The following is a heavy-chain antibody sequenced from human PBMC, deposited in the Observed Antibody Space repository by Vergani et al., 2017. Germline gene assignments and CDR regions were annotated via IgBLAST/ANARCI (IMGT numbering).Heavy chain of an antibody. J-gene: IGHJ4*02. Sequence: EVQLLESGGGLVQPGGSLRLSCAASGFTFSSYAMNWVRQAPGKGLEWVSAISGSGGSTYYADSVKGRFTISRDNSKNMLYLQMNSLRAEDTAVYYCARLSYDTTPYLQGGYDCWGQGTLVSVSS. D-gene: IGHD3-22*01. CDR3: ARLSYDTTPYLQGGYDC. CDR2: ISGSGGST. V-gene: IGHV3-23*01. CDR1: GFTFSSYA.